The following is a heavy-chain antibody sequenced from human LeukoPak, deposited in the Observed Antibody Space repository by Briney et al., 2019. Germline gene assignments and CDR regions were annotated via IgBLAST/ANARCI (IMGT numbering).Heavy chain of an antibody. Sequence: GGSLRLSCAASRFTLSTYWMSWVRQAPGKGLEWVAHIKQDGSQEYYVDSVRGRFTISRDSAKNSLYLQMNSLRAEDTAVYYCARGVPYDSWSGPHYSDYWGQGTLVTVSS. J-gene: IGHJ4*02. CDR3: ARGVPYDSWSGPHYSDY. D-gene: IGHD3-3*01. CDR1: RFTLSTYW. CDR2: IKQDGSQE. V-gene: IGHV3-7*01.